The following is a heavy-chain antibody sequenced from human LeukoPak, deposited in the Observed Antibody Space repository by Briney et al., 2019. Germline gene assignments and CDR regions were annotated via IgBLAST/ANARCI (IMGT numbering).Heavy chain of an antibody. D-gene: IGHD1-1*01. CDR1: GFTFSSFD. V-gene: IGHV3-13*01. CDR2: IGTASDT. Sequence: GGSLRLSCAASGFTFSSFDMHWVRQPTGQGLEWVSTIGTASDTYYPGSVEGRFTFSRGNAKNSLYLQMNSLTAGDTAVYYCARGPPRGKYYYMDVWGKGTTVTVSS. J-gene: IGHJ6*03. CDR3: ARGPPRGKYYYMDV.